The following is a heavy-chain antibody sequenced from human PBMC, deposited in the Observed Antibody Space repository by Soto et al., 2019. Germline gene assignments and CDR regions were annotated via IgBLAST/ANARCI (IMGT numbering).Heavy chain of an antibody. J-gene: IGHJ4*02. CDR3: ARADGGNPFNY. D-gene: IGHD1-26*01. CDR2: IWYDGSNK. CDR1: GFTFSSYG. V-gene: IGHV3-33*01. Sequence: GGSLRLSCAASGFTFSSYGMHWVRQAPGKGLEWVAVIWYDGSNKYYADSVKGRFTISRDNSKNTLYLQMNSLRAEDTAVYYCARADGGNPFNYWGQGTLVTVSS.